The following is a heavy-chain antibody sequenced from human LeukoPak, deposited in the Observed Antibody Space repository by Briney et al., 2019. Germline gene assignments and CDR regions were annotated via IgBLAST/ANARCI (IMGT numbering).Heavy chain of an antibody. D-gene: IGHD6-6*01. J-gene: IGHJ6*02. CDR1: GFTFSSYW. CDR2: INQDGSQK. V-gene: IGHV3-7*01. CDR3: AKDQYSSSSLPYYYYYGMDV. Sequence: GGSLRLSCAASGFTFSSYWMDWVRQAPGKGLEWVATINQDGSQKYSVDSVKGRFTISRDNAKNPMYLQMNSLRAEDTAVYYCAKDQYSSSSLPYYYYYGMDVWGQGTTVTVSS.